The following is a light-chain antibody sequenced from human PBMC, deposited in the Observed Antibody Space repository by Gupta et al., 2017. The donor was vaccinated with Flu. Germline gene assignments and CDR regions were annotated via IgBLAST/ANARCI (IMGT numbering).Light chain of an antibody. CDR1: NPLLYSHDNKIY. J-gene: IGKJ1*01. Sequence: DIVLTHFPDSLSVPLAESVPITCKSSNPLLYSHDNKIYVAWFQQKPGQSPTLLFFWASIRESGVPGRFSGSGSGTEFSLTINNLQPEDVGTYYCQQYYGSPRTFGQGTRVGVK. V-gene: IGKV4-1*01. CDR3: QQYYGSPRT. CDR2: WAS.